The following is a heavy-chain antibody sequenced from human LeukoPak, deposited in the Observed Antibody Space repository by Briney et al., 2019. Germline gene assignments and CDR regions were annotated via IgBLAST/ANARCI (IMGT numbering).Heavy chain of an antibody. CDR3: AARGVAGYYYYGMDV. CDR1: GFTFSSYW. J-gene: IGHJ6*02. CDR2: INGDGRNI. V-gene: IGHV3-74*01. D-gene: IGHD6-19*01. Sequence: GGSLRLSCVASGFTFSSYWMHWVRQDPRKGLVWVSRINGDGRNINYADSVRGRFTISRDNAKNTLYLQMNSLRAEDTAVYYCAARGVAGYYYYGMDVWGQGTTVTVSS.